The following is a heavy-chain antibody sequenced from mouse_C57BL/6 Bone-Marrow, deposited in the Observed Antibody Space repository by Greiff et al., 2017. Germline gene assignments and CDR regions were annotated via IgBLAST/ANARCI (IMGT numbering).Heavy chain of an antibody. CDR3: ASGGDDYDEDFDY. J-gene: IGHJ2*01. V-gene: IGHV1-69*01. D-gene: IGHD2-4*01. CDR2: IDPSDSYT. Sequence: QVQLQQPGAELVMPGASVKLSCKASGYTFTSYWMPWVKQRPGQGLEWIGEIDPSDSYTNYNQKFKGKSTLTVDKSSSTTYMQLSSLTSEDSAVYYCASGGDDYDEDFDYWGQGTTLTVSS. CDR1: GYTFTSYW.